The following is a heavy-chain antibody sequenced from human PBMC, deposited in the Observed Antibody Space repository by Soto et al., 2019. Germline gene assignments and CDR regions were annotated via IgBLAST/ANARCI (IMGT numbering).Heavy chain of an antibody. Sequence: QVQLVESGGGVVQPGRSLRHSCAPSGFTSSGNAWNGVGRPPGRGLEGGAVISHDGIIQSYADPVKGRFTISRDNSKSTMSLQMTSLRAEDTVVYYCVKSGYSNGPTLFLQHWGQGTLVTVSS. D-gene: IGHD6-19*01. J-gene: IGHJ1*01. CDR3: VKSGYSNGPTLFLQH. V-gene: IGHV3-30*18. CDR1: GFTSSGNA. CDR2: ISHDGIIQ.